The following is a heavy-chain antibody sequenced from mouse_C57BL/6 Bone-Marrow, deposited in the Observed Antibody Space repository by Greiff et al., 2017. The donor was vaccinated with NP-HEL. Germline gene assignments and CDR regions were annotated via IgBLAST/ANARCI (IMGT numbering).Heavy chain of an antibody. CDR1: GYAFSSSW. Sequence: QVQLQQSGPELVKPGASVKISCKASGYAFSSSWMNWVKQRPGKGLEWIGRIYPGDGDTNYNGKFKGKATLTADKSSSTAYMQLSSLTSEDSAVYFCARKAYYSNPWYFDVWGTGTTVTVSS. D-gene: IGHD2-5*01. V-gene: IGHV1-82*01. CDR2: IYPGDGDT. CDR3: ARKAYYSNPWYFDV. J-gene: IGHJ1*03.